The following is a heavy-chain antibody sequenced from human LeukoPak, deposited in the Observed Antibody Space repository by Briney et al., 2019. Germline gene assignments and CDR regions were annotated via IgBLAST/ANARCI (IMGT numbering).Heavy chain of an antibody. CDR2: SNPSGGST. J-gene: IGHJ6*03. CDR3: ARAMGSGSYGHDYYYYHYMDV. V-gene: IGHV1-46*01. CDR1: GDTFTTDY. Sequence: ASVKVSCKASGDTFTTDYIHWVRPGPGQGPEWMGVSNPSGGSTTNAQKFQGRVTMTRETSTSTVYMELSSLRSEDTAIYYCARAMGSGSYGHDYYYYHYMDVWGKGTTVTVSS. D-gene: IGHD3-10*01.